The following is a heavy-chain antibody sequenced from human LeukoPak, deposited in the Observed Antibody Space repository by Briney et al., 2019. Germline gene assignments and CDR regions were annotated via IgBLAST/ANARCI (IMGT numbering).Heavy chain of an antibody. D-gene: IGHD1-14*01. CDR2: IKPDDSER. CDR1: GFTFSSYW. V-gene: IGHV3-7*01. J-gene: IGHJ3*02. Sequence: GGSLRLSCAASGFTFSSYWMAWVRQNPGKGLEWVANIKPDDSERNHVDSVKGRFTISRDNAKNSLYLQMNSLRAEDTAVYYCARDVPGGAFDIWGQGTMVTVSS. CDR3: ARDVPGGAFDI.